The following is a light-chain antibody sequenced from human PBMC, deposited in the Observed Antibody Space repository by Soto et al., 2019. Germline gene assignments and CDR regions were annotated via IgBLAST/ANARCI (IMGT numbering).Light chain of an antibody. Sequence: EIVLTQSPGTLSLSPGERATLSCRASQSVSSSYLAWYQQKPGQAPRLLIYGASSRATGIPDRFSGSGSGTDFTLTISRLEPEDVGVYYCMQSLLTPMYTFGQGTKLEIK. CDR3: MQSLLTPMYT. V-gene: IGKV3-20*01. CDR2: GAS. CDR1: QSVSSSY. J-gene: IGKJ2*01.